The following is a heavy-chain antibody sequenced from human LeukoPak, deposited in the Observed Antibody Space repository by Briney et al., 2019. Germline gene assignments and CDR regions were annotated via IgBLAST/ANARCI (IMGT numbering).Heavy chain of an antibody. Sequence: GGSLRLSCAASVFTFSSHWRHSVRQAPGKGLEWVSDLGGSDVSTYYAESVKGRFTISRDHSKNTLYLQMSSLRAEDTAVYYCAKGLAAGRLRPRFFDLWGQGTLVTVSS. J-gene: IGHJ5*02. V-gene: IGHV3-23*01. CDR2: LGGSDVST. D-gene: IGHD6-13*01. CDR3: AKGLAAGRLRPRFFDL. CDR1: VFTFSSHW.